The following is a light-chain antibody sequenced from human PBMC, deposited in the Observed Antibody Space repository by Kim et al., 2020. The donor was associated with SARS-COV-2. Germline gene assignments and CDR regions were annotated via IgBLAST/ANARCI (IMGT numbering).Light chain of an antibody. CDR3: QQRNKWPRT. J-gene: IGKJ1*01. CDR1: ENINRD. CDR2: DTS. V-gene: IGKV3-11*01. Sequence: WSPGERATLTCRASENINRDLAWYQQKPGQAPRLLIHDTSNRATDIAVRFSGSGSGTDFTLTINSVEPEDIAVYYCQQRNKWPRTFGQGTKVEIK.